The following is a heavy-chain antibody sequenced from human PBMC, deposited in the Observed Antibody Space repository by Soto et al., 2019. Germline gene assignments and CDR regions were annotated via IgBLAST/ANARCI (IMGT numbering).Heavy chain of an antibody. V-gene: IGHV3-23*01. CDR1: GFTFSNYV. J-gene: IGHJ4*02. CDR3: AKGPLGSSYYLDH. Sequence: EVQLLDSGGGLVQPGGSLRLSCAASGFTFSNYVMNWVRQAPGKGLDWVSAISASGGSTYYSDSVNGRFTISRDNSKNPLAPQMSSLRTEDTGVYYGAKGPLGSSYYLDHGGQGTLGTVSS. D-gene: IGHD3-3*01. CDR2: ISASGGST.